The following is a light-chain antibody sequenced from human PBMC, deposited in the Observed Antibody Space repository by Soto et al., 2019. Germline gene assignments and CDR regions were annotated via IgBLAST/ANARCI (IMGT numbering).Light chain of an antibody. CDR3: TSYAGSHIRV. J-gene: IGLJ3*02. CDR1: SSDVGAYNY. Sequence: QSALTQPPSASGSPGQSVTISCTGTSSDVGAYNYVSWYQQYPGKAPKLMIYEVNKRPSGVPDRFSGSKSGKTASLTVSGIQPEDEADYHCTSYAGSHIRVFGGGTKLTVL. V-gene: IGLV2-8*01. CDR2: EVN.